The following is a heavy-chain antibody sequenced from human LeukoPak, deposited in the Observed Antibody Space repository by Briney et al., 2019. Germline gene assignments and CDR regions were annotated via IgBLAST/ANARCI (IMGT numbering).Heavy chain of an antibody. CDR1: GGSISSSSYY. V-gene: IGHV4-39*01. CDR3: ARQKDTAMVLFDY. J-gene: IGHJ4*02. CDR2: IYYSGST. Sequence: SETLSLTCTVSGGSISSSSYYWGWIRQPPGKGLEWIGSIYYSGSTYYNPSLKSRVTISVDTSKNQFSLKLSSVTAADTAVYYCARQKDTAMVLFDYWGQGTLVTVSS. D-gene: IGHD5-18*01.